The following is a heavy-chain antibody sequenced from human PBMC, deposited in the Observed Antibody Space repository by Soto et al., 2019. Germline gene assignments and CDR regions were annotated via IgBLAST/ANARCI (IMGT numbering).Heavy chain of an antibody. Sequence: DVNLVETGGGLVPPGGSLRLSCTASGFTFSKDWMTWLRQAPGKGLEWVAIIRQDGGEKYYVDSVKGRFTISRDNAKSSLFLQMNSLRAEDTAVYYCARDGVAAGSDYWGQGTLVTVSS. J-gene: IGHJ4*02. CDR2: IRQDGGEK. D-gene: IGHD6-13*01. CDR1: GFTFSKDW. CDR3: ARDGVAAGSDY. V-gene: IGHV3-7*01.